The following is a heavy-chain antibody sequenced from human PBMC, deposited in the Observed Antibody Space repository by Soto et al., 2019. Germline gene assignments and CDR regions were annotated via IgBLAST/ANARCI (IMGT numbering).Heavy chain of an antibody. CDR3: AGGKDYAKIGY. J-gene: IGHJ4*02. D-gene: IGHD4-17*01. V-gene: IGHV4-31*02. CDR2: ISYSEST. CDR1: GGSISSRGYY. Sequence: TLSLTCTVSGGSISSRGYYCSWIRQFPGKGLEWIGYISYSESTDYNPSLKSRVTISADTSKNQFSLKLSSVTAAATAVYYCAGGKDYAKIGYWGQGAQVTVSS.